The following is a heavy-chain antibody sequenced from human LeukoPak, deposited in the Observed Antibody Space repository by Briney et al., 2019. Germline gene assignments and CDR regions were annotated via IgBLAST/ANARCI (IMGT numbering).Heavy chain of an antibody. CDR3: ARHYYDRSDSYSFDY. Sequence: SETLSLTCTVSGGSISGYYWSWIRQPPGKGLEWLGYTFSSVSTNYNPYLKSRVTISEGTSVNQFSLKLRSVTAADTDVYYCARHYYDRSDSYSFDYWGQGTLVTVCS. D-gene: IGHD3-22*01. V-gene: IGHV4-59*08. CDR1: GGSISGYY. J-gene: IGHJ4*02. CDR2: TFSSVST.